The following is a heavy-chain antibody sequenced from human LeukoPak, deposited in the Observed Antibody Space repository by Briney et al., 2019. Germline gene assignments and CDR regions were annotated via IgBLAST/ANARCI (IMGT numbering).Heavy chain of an antibody. CDR3: STLTSRGLSDS. CDR1: GFTFTNAW. D-gene: IGHD1-20*01. J-gene: IGHJ4*02. Sequence: GGSLRLSCAASGFTFTNAWMNWVRQAPGKGLEWVGRIKSKADGETIDYAAPVKGRFTFSRDDSKNMLYLQMNSLKSEDTTVYYCSTLTSRGLSDSWGQGTLVTVSS. V-gene: IGHV3-15*07. CDR2: IKSKADGETI.